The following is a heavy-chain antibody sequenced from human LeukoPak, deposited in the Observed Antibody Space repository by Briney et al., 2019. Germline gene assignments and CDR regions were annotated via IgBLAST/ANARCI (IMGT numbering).Heavy chain of an antibody. V-gene: IGHV1-2*02. CDR3: AREIAAAGLDY. J-gene: IGHJ4*02. CDR2: INPNSGGT. CDR1: GYTFTGYY. D-gene: IGHD6-13*01. Sequence: GASVKVSCKASGYTFTGYYMHWVRQGPGQGLEWMGWINPNSGGTNYAQKFQGRVTMTRDTSISTAYMELSRLRSDDTAVYYCAREIAAAGLDYWGQGTLVSVSS.